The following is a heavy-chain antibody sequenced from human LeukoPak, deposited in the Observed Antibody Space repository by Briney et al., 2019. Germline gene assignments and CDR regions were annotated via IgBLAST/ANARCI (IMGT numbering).Heavy chain of an antibody. CDR2: IIPIFGTA. D-gene: IGHD3-3*01. CDR1: GGTSSSYA. Sequence: PWASVKVSCKASGGTSSSYAISWVRQAPGQGLEWMGGIIPIFGTANYAQKFQGRVTITADKSTSTAYMELSSLRSEDTAVYYCASEVIPYYDFWSGYWNLFDYWGQGTLVTVSS. J-gene: IGHJ4*02. CDR3: ASEVIPYYDFWSGYWNLFDY. V-gene: IGHV1-69*06.